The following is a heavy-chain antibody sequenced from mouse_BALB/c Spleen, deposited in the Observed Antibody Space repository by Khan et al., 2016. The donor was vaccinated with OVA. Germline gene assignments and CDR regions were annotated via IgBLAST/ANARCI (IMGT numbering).Heavy chain of an antibody. V-gene: IGHV1S135*01. CDR1: GYSFTSYY. Sequence: EVQLQQSGPELMKPGASVKISCKASGYSFTSYYIHWVKESHGKSLEWIGYIDPFSGGTTYNQKFTGKATLPVDKSSSTAYIHLSNLTSEDSAVYYCTRHGYVAWFTYWGQGTLVTVSA. CDR3: TRHGYVAWFTY. J-gene: IGHJ3*01. D-gene: IGHD2-2*01. CDR2: IDPFSGGT.